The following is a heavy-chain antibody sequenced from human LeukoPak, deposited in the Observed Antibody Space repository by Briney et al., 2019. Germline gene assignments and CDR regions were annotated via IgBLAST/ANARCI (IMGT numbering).Heavy chain of an antibody. V-gene: IGHV3-15*01. CDR2: IKSKTDGGTT. CDR1: GFTFSNAW. Sequence: PGGSLRLSRAASGFTFSNAWMSWVRQAPGKGLEWVGRIKSKTDGGTTDYAAPVKGRFTISRDDSKNTLYLQMNSLKTEDTAVYYCTTGAVVAAIYFDYWGQGTLVTVSS. J-gene: IGHJ4*02. CDR3: TTGAVVAAIYFDY. D-gene: IGHD2-15*01.